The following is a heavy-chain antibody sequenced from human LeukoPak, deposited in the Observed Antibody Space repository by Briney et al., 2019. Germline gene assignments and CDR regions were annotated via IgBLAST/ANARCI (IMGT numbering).Heavy chain of an antibody. Sequence: PGGSLRLSCAASGFTFSNAWMSWVRQAPGKGLEWVGRIKSKTDGGTTDYAAPVKGRFTISRDNSKNTLYLQMNSLRAEDTAVYYCAKVVVRTVGHCDYWGQGTLVTVSS. D-gene: IGHD3-10*02. V-gene: IGHV3-15*01. J-gene: IGHJ4*02. CDR2: IKSKTDGGTT. CDR3: AKVVVRTVGHCDY. CDR1: GFTFSNAW.